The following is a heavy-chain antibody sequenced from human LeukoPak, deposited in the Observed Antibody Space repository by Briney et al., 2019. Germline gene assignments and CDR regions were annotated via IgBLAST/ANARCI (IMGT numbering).Heavy chain of an antibody. V-gene: IGHV1-8*03. Sequence: GASVKVSCKASGYTFTSYGISWVRQAPGQGLEWRGGMNPNSGNTDYVQKFQGRVTITRNTSISTAYMELSSLRSEDTAVYYCARERFDAFDIWGQGTMVTVSS. CDR1: GYTFTSYG. CDR3: ARERFDAFDI. J-gene: IGHJ3*02. CDR2: MNPNSGNT.